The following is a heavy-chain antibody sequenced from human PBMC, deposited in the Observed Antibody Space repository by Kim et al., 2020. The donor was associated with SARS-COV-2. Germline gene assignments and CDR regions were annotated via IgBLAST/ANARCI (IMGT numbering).Heavy chain of an antibody. V-gene: IGHV3-9*01. CDR3: ASLPGPCYYYGMDV. Sequence: YADSWKGRFTISRDNAKDSLYLQMNSLRAEDTALYSCASLPGPCYYYGMDVWGQGTTVTVSS. J-gene: IGHJ6*02.